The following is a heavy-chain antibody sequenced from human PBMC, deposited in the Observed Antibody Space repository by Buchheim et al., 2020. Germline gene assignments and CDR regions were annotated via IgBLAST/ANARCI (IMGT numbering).Heavy chain of an antibody. D-gene: IGHD3-22*01. CDR2: IIPFFGRA. J-gene: IGHJ4*02. V-gene: IGHV1-69*01. CDR1: GGTFSRYA. Sequence: QVQLVQSGTEVKKPGSSVKVSCKASGGTFSRYAINWVRQAPGQGLEWMGGIIPFFGRANYAQKFQGRVRITADESTRTAYMDLSSLRSEDTAVYYCARGSADSSDYSPPFGYWGQGSL. CDR3: ARGSADSSDYSPPFGY.